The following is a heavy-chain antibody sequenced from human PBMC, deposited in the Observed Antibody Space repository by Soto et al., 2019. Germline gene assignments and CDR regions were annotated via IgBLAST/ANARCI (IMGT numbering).Heavy chain of an antibody. J-gene: IGHJ4*02. V-gene: IGHV3-30-3*01. Sequence: GGSLRLSCAASGFTFSPYTMHWVRQTPGKGLEWVAVISYDGSDKYYADSVRGRFTISRDNSKNTLFLQMNSLRAEDTALYYCARGGGFCGADCYKGGIDYWGQGALVAVSS. CDR2: ISYDGSDK. CDR3: ARGGGFCGADCYKGGIDY. CDR1: GFTFSPYT. D-gene: IGHD2-21*02.